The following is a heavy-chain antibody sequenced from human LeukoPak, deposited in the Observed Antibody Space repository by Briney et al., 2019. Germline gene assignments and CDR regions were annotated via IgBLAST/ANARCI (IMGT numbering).Heavy chain of an antibody. CDR1: GFAFSRYG. CDR2: ISYEGSDE. Sequence: GGSLRLSCAVSGFAFSRYGMHWVRQAPGKGLEWVAFISYEGSDEYDADSVKGRFTISRDNSKNTVYLQMNSLRAEDTAVYYCAKDRGTYYYDSSGYYEDYWGQGTLVTVSS. CDR3: AKDRGTYYYDSSGYYEDY. V-gene: IGHV3-30*18. D-gene: IGHD3-22*01. J-gene: IGHJ4*02.